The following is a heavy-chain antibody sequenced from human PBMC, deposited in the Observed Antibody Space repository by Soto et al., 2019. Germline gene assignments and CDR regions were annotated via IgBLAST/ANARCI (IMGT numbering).Heavy chain of an antibody. J-gene: IGHJ6*02. V-gene: IGHV1-18*01. CDR2: ISAYNGNT. Sequence: ASVKVSCKASGYTFTTYGISWVRQAPGQGLEWMGWISAYNGNTNYAQKLQGRVTMTTDTSTSTAYMELRSLRSDDTAVYFCARDTMVRGFITGVGFHYYYYGMDVWGQGTMVTVSS. CDR3: ARDTMVRGFITGVGFHYYYYGMDV. D-gene: IGHD3-10*01. CDR1: GYTFTTYG.